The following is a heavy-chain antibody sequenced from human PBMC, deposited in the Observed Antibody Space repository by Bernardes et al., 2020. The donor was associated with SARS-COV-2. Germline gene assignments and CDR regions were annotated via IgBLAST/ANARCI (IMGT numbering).Heavy chain of an antibody. Sequence: GGSLRLCCAASGFTFNKPWMSWVRQAPGKGLEWVGRSKSKTYGGTIEYAAAVKDRFTISRDDSENMMYLQMNSLKIEDTAVYYCVTGYSGAELTWGQGTLVTVSS. V-gene: IGHV3-15*01. J-gene: IGHJ5*02. CDR3: VTGYSGAELT. D-gene: IGHD1-26*01. CDR1: GFTFNKPW. CDR2: SKSKTYGGTI.